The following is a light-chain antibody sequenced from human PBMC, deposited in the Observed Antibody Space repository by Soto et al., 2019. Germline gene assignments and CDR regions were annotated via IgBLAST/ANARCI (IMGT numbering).Light chain of an antibody. V-gene: IGKV1-39*01. CDR2: AAS. CDR1: QSISSY. CDR3: QQYYSYPRT. J-gene: IGKJ1*01. Sequence: DIQMTQSPSSLSASVGDGVTITCRASQSISSYVSWYQQKPGKAPKLLIYAASRLESGVPSRFSGSGSGTDFTLTISCLQSEDFATYYCQQYYSYPRTFGQGTKVDIK.